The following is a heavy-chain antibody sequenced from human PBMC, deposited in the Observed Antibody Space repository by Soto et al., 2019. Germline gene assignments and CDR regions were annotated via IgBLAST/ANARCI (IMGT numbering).Heavy chain of an antibody. D-gene: IGHD6-13*01. J-gene: IGHJ4*02. CDR2: INHSGST. CDR1: GGSFSGYC. CDR3: ARGPKGYSSTWYVD. V-gene: IGHV4-34*01. Sequence: QVQLQQWGAGLLKPSETLSLTCAVYGGSFSGYCWSWIRQPPGKGLEWIGEINHSGSTNYNPSLKSRVTISVETSKNQFSLKLSSVTAADTAVYYCARGPKGYSSTWYVDWGQGTLVTVSS.